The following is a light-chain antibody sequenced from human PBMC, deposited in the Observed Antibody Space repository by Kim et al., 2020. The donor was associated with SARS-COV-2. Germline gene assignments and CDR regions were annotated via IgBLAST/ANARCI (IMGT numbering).Light chain of an antibody. Sequence: SVSPGQTASITCSGDKLGDKYVCWYQQKPGQSPVLVIYGESKRPSGIPERFSGSNSGNTATLTISGTQAMDEADYYCQAWDSSTVVFGGGTQPTVL. J-gene: IGLJ2*01. V-gene: IGLV3-1*01. CDR1: KLGDKY. CDR2: GES. CDR3: QAWDSSTVV.